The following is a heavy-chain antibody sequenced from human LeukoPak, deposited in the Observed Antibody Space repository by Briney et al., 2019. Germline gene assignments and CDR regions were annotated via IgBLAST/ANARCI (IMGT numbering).Heavy chain of an antibody. CDR3: ARAGIYCSGGSCHSWFDP. CDR1: GFTFDDYG. Sequence: GGSLRLSCAASGFTFDDYGMSWVRQAPGKGLEWVSGINWNGGSTGYADSVKGRFTISRDNAKNSLYLQMNSLRAEDTALYYCARAGIYCSGGSCHSWFDPWGQGTLVTVSS. J-gene: IGHJ5*02. CDR2: INWNGGST. V-gene: IGHV3-20*04. D-gene: IGHD2-15*01.